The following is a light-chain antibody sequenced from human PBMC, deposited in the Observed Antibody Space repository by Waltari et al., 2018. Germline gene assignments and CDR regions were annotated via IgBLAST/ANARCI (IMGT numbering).Light chain of an antibody. CDR1: SSNTGSNT. CDR2: SNN. Sequence: QSVLTQPPSASGTPGQRVTISCSGRSSNTGSNTVNWYQKLPATAPKLLIYSNNQRPSGVPDRFSGSKSGTSASLAISGVQSEDEADYYCAAWDDSLNGPVYGGGPKLTVL. J-gene: IGLJ2*01. V-gene: IGLV1-44*01. CDR3: AAWDDSLNGPV.